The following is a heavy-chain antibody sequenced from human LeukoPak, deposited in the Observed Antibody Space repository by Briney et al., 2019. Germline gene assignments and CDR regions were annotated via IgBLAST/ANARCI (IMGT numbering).Heavy chain of an antibody. CDR1: GFTFSSYA. V-gene: IGHV3-30-3*01. Sequence: GRSLRLSCAASGFTFSSYAMHWVRQAPGKGLEWVAVISYDGSNKYYADSVKGRFTISRDNSKNTLYLQMNSLRAEDTAVYYCSKGHCSTTTCLSSAEYFQXXXQXTXXTVSS. J-gene: IGHJ1*01. CDR3: SKGHCSTTTCLSSAEYFQX. CDR2: ISYDGSNK. D-gene: IGHD2-2*01.